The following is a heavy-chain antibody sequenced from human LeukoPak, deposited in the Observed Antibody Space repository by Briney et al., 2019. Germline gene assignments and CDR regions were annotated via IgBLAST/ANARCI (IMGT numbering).Heavy chain of an antibody. CDR2: IYYSGST. CDR3: ARCVDTAMVNWFDP. Sequence: SETLSLTCTVSGGSISSYYWSWIRLPPGKGLEWIGYIYYSGSTNYNPSLKSRVTMSVDTSKNQFSLKLSSVTAADTAVYYCARCVDTAMVNWFDPWGQEPWSPSPQ. CDR1: GGSISSYY. D-gene: IGHD5-18*01. J-gene: IGHJ5*02. V-gene: IGHV4-59*12.